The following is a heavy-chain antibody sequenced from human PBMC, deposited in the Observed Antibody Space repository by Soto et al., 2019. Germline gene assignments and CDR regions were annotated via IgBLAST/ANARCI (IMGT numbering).Heavy chain of an antibody. J-gene: IGHJ5*02. V-gene: IGHV4-30-4*01. Sequence: PSEILSLTCTVSGDSINTDYYWSWLRQPPGKGLEWIGHIYYSGGTFKNPSLQSRLTMSVDTSKNQFSLKMSSVTAADTAVYYCARDSSGYYWFDPWGQGTLVTVSS. D-gene: IGHD3-22*01. CDR2: IYYSGGT. CDR1: GDSINTDYY. CDR3: ARDSSGYYWFDP.